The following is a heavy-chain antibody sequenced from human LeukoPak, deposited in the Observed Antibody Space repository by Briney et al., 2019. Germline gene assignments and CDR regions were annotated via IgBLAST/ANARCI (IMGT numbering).Heavy chain of an antibody. D-gene: IGHD4-23*01. CDR1: GGSFSGYY. Sequence: SETLSLTCAVYGGSFSGYYWSWIRQPPGKGLEWIGEINHSGSTNYNPSLKSRVTISVDTSKNQFSLKLSSVTAADTAVYYCASGRWSTFDYWGQGTLVTVSS. J-gene: IGHJ4*02. CDR3: ASGRWSTFDY. V-gene: IGHV4-34*01. CDR2: INHSGST.